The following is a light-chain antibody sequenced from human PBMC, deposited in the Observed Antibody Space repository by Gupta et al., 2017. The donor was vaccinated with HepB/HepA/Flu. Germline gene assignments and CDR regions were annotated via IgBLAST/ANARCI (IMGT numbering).Light chain of an antibody. V-gene: IGKV2-30*01. CDR1: QSLVYSDVNIY. Sequence: DVVMTQSPLSLPVTLGQPASISCRSSQSLVYSDVNIYLNWFQQRPGQSPRRLIYKVSNRDSGVPDRFSGSGSGTDFTLKISRVEAEDVGIYFCMQGTHWPPITFGQGTRLEIK. CDR2: KVS. J-gene: IGKJ5*01. CDR3: MQGTHWPPIT.